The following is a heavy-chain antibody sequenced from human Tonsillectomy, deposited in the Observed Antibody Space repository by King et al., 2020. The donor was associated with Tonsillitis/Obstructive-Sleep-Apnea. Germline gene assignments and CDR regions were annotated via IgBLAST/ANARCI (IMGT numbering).Heavy chain of an antibody. CDR3: ARGYYYYYIDV. V-gene: IGHV4-59*01. CDR1: GGSLSTYY. Sequence: VQLQESGPGLVKPSETLSLTCTVSGGSLSTYYWSWIRQPPGKGLEWIGYIYYTGSTHYNPSLKSRVTISVDTSKNQFSLKLTSVTAADTAVYYCARGYYYYYIDVWGKGTPVTVSS. J-gene: IGHJ6*03. CDR2: IYYTGST.